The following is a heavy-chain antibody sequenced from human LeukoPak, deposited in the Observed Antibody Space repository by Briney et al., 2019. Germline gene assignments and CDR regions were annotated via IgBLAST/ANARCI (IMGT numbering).Heavy chain of an antibody. CDR3: ARLRTFCSSSGCNFDALNI. J-gene: IGHJ3*02. V-gene: IGHV4-39*01. Sequence: SETLSLTCSVSGGSISRSYYYWGWIRQPPGKGLEWIGSISYTGSSYSNPSLKSRVTLSVDASKSQFSLRLTSVTAADTAVYFCARLRTFCSSSGCNFDALNIWGQGTMVTVSS. D-gene: IGHD2-15*01. CDR2: ISYTGSS. CDR1: GGSISRSYYY.